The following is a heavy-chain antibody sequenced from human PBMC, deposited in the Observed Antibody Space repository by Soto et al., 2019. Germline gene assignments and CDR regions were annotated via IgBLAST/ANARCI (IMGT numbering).Heavy chain of an antibody. V-gene: IGHV3-30-3*01. CDR2: ISYDGSNK. CDR3: ARGCRRTGTPRPYYYYGMDV. J-gene: IGHJ6*02. Sequence: QVQLVESGGGVVQPGRSLRLSCAASGFTFSSYAMHWVRQAPGKGLEWVAVISYDGSNKYYADSVKGRFTISRDNSKNTLYLQMNSLRAEDTAVYYCARGCRRTGTPRPYYYYGMDVWGQGTTVTVSS. D-gene: IGHD1-7*01. CDR1: GFTFSSYA.